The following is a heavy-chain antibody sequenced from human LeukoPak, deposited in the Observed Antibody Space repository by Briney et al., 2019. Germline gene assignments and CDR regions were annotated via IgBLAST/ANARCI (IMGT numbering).Heavy chain of an antibody. CDR3: ASTRMTMVREPFDY. CDR2: ISSSSNNK. CDR1: GFTLSSFS. J-gene: IGHJ4*02. V-gene: IGHV3-48*02. Sequence: PGGSLRLSCAASGFTLSSFSMNWVRQAPGKGLEWVSYISSSSNNKYYADSVKGRFTISRDNAKNSLYLQMNSPRDEDTAVYYCASTRMTMVREPFDYWGQGTLVTVSS. D-gene: IGHD3-10*01.